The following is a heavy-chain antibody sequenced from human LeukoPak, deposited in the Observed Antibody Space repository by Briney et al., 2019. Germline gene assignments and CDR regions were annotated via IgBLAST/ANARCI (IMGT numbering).Heavy chain of an antibody. V-gene: IGHV3-21*01. CDR3: AMTIRGSGYDYLDY. CDR1: GFTFSSYS. Sequence: KSGGSLRLSCAASGFTFSSYSMNWVRQAPGKGLEWVSSISSSSSYIYYADSVKGRFTISRDNAKNSLYLQMNSLRAEDTAVYYCAMTIRGSGYDYLDYWGQGTLVTVSS. CDR2: ISSSSSYI. J-gene: IGHJ4*02. D-gene: IGHD5-12*01.